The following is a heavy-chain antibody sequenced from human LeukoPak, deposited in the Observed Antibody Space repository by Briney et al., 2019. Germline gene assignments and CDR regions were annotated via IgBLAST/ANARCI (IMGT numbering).Heavy chain of an antibody. D-gene: IGHD4-17*01. CDR3: ANSIDFDYGDYYFDY. J-gene: IGHJ4*02. Sequence: MSSETLSLTCTVSGGSISSGSYYWSWTRQPAGKGLEWIGRIYTSGSTNYNPSLKSRVTISLDTSKNQFSLKLSSVTAADTAVYYCANSIDFDYGDYYFDYWGQGALVTISS. V-gene: IGHV4-61*02. CDR1: GGSISSGSYY. CDR2: IYTSGST.